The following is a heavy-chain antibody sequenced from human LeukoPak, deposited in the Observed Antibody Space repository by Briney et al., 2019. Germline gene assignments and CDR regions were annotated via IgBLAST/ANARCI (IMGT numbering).Heavy chain of an antibody. Sequence: PSETLSLTCTVSGDSISSNNYYYGWVRQPPGKVLEWIGSMFYGGTTYSSPSLQSRVTISVDTSKNQFSLRLSSVTAAATAVYYCVTTHFDILTVSYYFDFWGQGTLVTVSS. CDR1: GDSISSNNYY. J-gene: IGHJ4*02. CDR3: VTTHFDILTVSYYFDF. CDR2: MFYGGTT. D-gene: IGHD3-9*01. V-gene: IGHV4-39*01.